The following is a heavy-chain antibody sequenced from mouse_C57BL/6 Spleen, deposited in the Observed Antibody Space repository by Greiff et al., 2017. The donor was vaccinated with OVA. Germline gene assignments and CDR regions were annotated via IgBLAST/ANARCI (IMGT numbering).Heavy chain of an antibody. V-gene: IGHV1-59*01. D-gene: IGHD3-2*02. CDR2: IDPSDSYT. Sequence: QVQLQQPGAELVRPGTSVKLSCKASGYTFTSYWMHWVKQRPGQGLEWIGVIDPSDSYTNYNQKFKGKATLTVDTSSSTAYMQLSSLTSEDSAVYYCARGSSGHVAWFAYWGQGTLVTVSA. CDR1: GYTFTSYW. CDR3: ARGSSGHVAWFAY. J-gene: IGHJ3*01.